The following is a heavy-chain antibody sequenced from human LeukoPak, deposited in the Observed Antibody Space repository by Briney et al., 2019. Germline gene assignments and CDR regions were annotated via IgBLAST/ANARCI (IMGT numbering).Heavy chain of an antibody. Sequence: PGRSLRLSCAGSGFTFSSYGMHWVRQAPGKGLEWVAVISYDGSNKYYADSVKGRFTISRDNSKNTLYLQMNSLRAEDTAVYYCAKSATVTTKGSFDYWGQGTLVTVSS. CDR3: AKSATVTTKGSFDY. J-gene: IGHJ4*02. V-gene: IGHV3-30*18. CDR1: GFTFSSYG. D-gene: IGHD4-17*01. CDR2: ISYDGSNK.